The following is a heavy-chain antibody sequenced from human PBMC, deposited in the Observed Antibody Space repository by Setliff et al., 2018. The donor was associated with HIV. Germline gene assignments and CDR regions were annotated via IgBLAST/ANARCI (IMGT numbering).Heavy chain of an antibody. D-gene: IGHD6-13*01. Sequence: GGSLRLSCAASGFIFSSYAMHWVRRAPGKGLEWVAVMSYDGNNKYYADSVKGRFTIPRDNSKNTLFLQMNSLRPEDTAAYYCARDCRVGWVFTYGMDVWGQGTLVTVSS. CDR2: MSYDGNNK. CDR3: ARDCRVGWVFTYGMDV. V-gene: IGHV3-30*01. J-gene: IGHJ6*02. CDR1: GFIFSSYA.